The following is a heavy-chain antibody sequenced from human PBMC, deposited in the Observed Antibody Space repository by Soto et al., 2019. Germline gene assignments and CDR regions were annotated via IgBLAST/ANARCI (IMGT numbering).Heavy chain of an antibody. CDR3: ARGFFSSGFDY. D-gene: IGHD1-26*01. CDR2: LNGDGGST. Sequence: QPGGSLRLSCAASGFTFSGYWMNWVRQAPGKGLVWVSRLNGDGGSTNYADSVKGRFTISRDNAKNTLYLQMNSLRAEDTAVYYCARGFFSSGFDYWGQGTLVTVSS. V-gene: IGHV3-74*01. CDR1: GFTFSGYW. J-gene: IGHJ4*02.